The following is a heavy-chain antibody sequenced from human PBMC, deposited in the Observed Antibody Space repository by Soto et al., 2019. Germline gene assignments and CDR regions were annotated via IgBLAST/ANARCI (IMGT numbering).Heavy chain of an antibody. CDR2: ISYDGSNK. CDR3: AKEAGSSGWYRGGDYYYYYGMDV. V-gene: IGHV3-30*18. Sequence: VGSLRLSCAASGFTFSSYGMHWVRQAPGKGLEWVAVISYDGSNKYYADSVKGRFTISRDNSKNTLYLQMNSLRAEDTAVYYCAKEAGSSGWYRGGDYYYYYGMDVWGQGTTVTVSS. D-gene: IGHD6-19*01. CDR1: GFTFSSYG. J-gene: IGHJ6*02.